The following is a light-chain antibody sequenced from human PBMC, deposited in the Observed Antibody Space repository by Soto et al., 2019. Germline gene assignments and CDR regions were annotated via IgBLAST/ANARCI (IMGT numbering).Light chain of an antibody. CDR1: SSDVGAFNY. CDR3: QSYDSTLSARYV. J-gene: IGLJ1*01. CDR2: DVS. Sequence: QSALTQPASVSGSPGQAITISCSGTSSDVGAFNYVSWYQQHPGKAPKLMIYDVSNRPSGVPDRFSGSKSGTSASLAITGLQAEDEGDYYCQSYDSTLSARYVFGTGTKVTVL. V-gene: IGLV2-14*03.